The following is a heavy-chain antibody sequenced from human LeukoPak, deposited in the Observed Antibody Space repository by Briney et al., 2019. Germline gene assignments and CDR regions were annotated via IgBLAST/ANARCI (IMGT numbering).Heavy chain of an antibody. CDR1: GYTFTSYD. CDR2: MNPNSGNT. V-gene: IGHV1-8*01. CDR3: ARWDGGSGTQGGFDP. D-gene: IGHD3-10*01. J-gene: IGHJ5*02. Sequence: ASVKVSCKTSGYTFTSYDVNWVRQATGQGLEWMGWMNPNSGNTGYAQKFQGRVTMTRNTSTSTAYMELSSLRSEDTAVYYCARWDGGSGTQGGFDPWGQGTLVTVSS.